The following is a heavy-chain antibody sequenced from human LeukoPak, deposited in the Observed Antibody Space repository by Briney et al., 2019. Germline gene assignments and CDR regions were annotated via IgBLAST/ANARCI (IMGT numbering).Heavy chain of an antibody. D-gene: IGHD3-3*01. CDR1: GFTFSGSA. V-gene: IGHV3-73*01. CDR3: TRQSPLDFWSGYYVDY. Sequence: GGSLRLSCAASGFTFSGSAMHWVRQASGKGLEWVGRIRSKANRYATAYAASVKGRFTISRDDSKNTAYLQMNSLKTEDTAVYYCTRQSPLDFWSGYYVDYWGQGTLVTVSS. CDR2: IRSKANRYAT. J-gene: IGHJ4*02.